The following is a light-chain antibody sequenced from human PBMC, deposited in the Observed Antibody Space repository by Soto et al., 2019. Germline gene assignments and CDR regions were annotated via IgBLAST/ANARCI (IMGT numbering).Light chain of an antibody. V-gene: IGLV1-51*01. CDR3: GTWDNSLSAV. CDR1: SSNIGSNY. Sequence: QSVLTQPPSVSAAPGQKVTISCSGSSSNIGSNYVSWYQQLPGAAPKLLIYDNGKRPSGIPDRFSGSQSGTSATLGITGLQTGDEAAYYCGTWDNSLSAVFGGGTTLTVL. CDR2: DNG. J-gene: IGLJ2*01.